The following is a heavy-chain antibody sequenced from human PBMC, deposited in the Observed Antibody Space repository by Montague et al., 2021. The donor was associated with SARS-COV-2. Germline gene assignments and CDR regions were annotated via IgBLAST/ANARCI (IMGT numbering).Heavy chain of an antibody. D-gene: IGHD6-19*01. CDR3: TRDPGIAEAGSWFDY. J-gene: IGHJ4*02. Sequence: SLRLSCAASGFTFGSYQMNWVRQAPGKGLEWVSYISSSGSNKNDADSVKGRFTISRDNAKNSLYLQMNSLRAEDTAVYYCTRDPGIAEAGSWFDYWGQGTLVTVSS. CDR2: ISSSGSNK. V-gene: IGHV3-48*03. CDR1: GFTFGSYQ.